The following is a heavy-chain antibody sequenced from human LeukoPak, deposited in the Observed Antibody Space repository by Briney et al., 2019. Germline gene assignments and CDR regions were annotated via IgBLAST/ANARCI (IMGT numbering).Heavy chain of an antibody. CDR2: IYYSGST. D-gene: IGHD3-22*01. CDR1: GGSISSSSYY. V-gene: IGHV4-39*01. J-gene: IGHJ1*01. Sequence: SETLSLTCTVSGGSISSSSYYWGWIRQPPGKGLEWIGSIYYSGSTYYNPSLKSRVTISVDTSKNQFSLKLSSVTAADTAVYYCAGDYYDSSGYFTAEYFQHWGQGTLVTVSS. CDR3: AGDYYDSSGYFTAEYFQH.